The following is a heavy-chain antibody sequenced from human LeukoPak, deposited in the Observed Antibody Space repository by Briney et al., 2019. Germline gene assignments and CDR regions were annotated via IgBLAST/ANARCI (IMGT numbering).Heavy chain of an antibody. CDR2: ISSSSSYI. Sequence: GGSLRLSCAASGFTFDDYGMNWVRQAPGKGLEWVSSISSSSSYIYYADSVKGRFTISRDNAKNSLYLQMNSLRAEDTVVYYGARDLSPDYGGNSFDYWGQGTLVTVSS. D-gene: IGHD4-23*01. CDR1: GFTFDDYG. CDR3: ARDLSPDYGGNSFDY. V-gene: IGHV3-21*01. J-gene: IGHJ4*02.